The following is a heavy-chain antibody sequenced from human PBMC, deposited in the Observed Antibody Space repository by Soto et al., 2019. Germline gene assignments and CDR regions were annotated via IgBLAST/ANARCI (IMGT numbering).Heavy chain of an antibody. CDR2: INPKTAAT. D-gene: IGHD1-26*01. CDR3: ARIKWGLDYYNGMDV. Sequence: QVQLVQSGAEVKKSGASVKVSCKASGYSVSDYFIQWVRQAPGQGLEWVAWINPKTAATNYAKKFQGRVSLTWDTSFSTAYREVTRLRPDDTAVYYCARIKWGLDYYNGMDVWGQGTTVIVSS. CDR1: GYSVSDYF. J-gene: IGHJ6*02. V-gene: IGHV1-2*02.